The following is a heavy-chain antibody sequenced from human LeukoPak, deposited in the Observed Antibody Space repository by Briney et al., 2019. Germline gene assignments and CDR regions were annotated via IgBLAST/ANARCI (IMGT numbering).Heavy chain of an antibody. Sequence: GASVKVSCKASGYTFTGYYMHWVRQAPGQGLEWMGWINPNSGGTNYAQKFQGRVTMTRDTSISTAYMELSRLRSDDTAVYYCARVESSLAYYYDSSGYFDYWGQGTLVTVSS. D-gene: IGHD3-22*01. V-gene: IGHV1-2*02. CDR3: ARVESSLAYYYDSSGYFDY. CDR2: INPNSGGT. J-gene: IGHJ4*02. CDR1: GYTFTGYY.